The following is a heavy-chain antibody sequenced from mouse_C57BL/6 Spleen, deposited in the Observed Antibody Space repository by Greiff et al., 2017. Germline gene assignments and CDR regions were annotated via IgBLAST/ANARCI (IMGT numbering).Heavy chain of an antibody. V-gene: IGHV5-9-1*02. CDR3: TREDVYYGSSRYFDV. Sequence: EVKLLQPGEGLVKPGASLKLSCAASGFTFSSYSMSWVRQTPEQRLECVAYISSAGAYIYYADTVKGRFTISRDNARNTLYLQMSSLKSEDTAMYFCTREDVYYGSSRYFDVWGTGTTVTVSS. CDR1: GFTFSSYS. CDR2: ISSAGAYI. J-gene: IGHJ1*03. D-gene: IGHD1-1*01.